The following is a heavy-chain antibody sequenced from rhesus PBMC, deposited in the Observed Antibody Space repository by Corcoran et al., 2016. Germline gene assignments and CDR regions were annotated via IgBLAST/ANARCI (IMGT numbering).Heavy chain of an antibody. CDR1: GYIFTDYY. CDR3: ARDRSIAAAGRDAFDF. V-gene: IGHV1-111*02. J-gene: IGHJ3*01. D-gene: IGHD6-31*01. Sequence: EVQLVQSGAEVKKPGATVKISCKASGYIFTDYYLNWVRQAPGKGLEGMGGVDPEDGEADYAQKFQDRDTITADISTDTAYMELSSLRSEDTAVYYCARDRSIAAAGRDAFDFWGQGLRVTVSS. CDR2: VDPEDGEA.